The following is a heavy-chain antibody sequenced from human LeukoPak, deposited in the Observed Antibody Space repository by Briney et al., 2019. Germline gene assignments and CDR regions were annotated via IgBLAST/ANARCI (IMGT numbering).Heavy chain of an antibody. CDR1: GYTFTSYD. CDR3: ARGYCSGGSCYSGPYYYYGMDV. Sequence: EASVKVSCKASGYTFTSYDINWVRQATGQGLEWMGWMNPNSGNTGYAQKFQGRVTMTRNTSISTAYMEPSSLRSEDTAVYYCARGYCSGGSCYSGPYYYYGMDVWGQGTTVTVSS. D-gene: IGHD2-15*01. J-gene: IGHJ6*02. V-gene: IGHV1-8*01. CDR2: MNPNSGNT.